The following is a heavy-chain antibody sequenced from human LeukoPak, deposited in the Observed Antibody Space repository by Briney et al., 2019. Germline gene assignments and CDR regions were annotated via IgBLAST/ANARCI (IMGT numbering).Heavy chain of an antibody. Sequence: ASVKVSCKASGGTFSSYAISWVRQAPGQGLEWMGWISAYNGNTNYAQKLQGRVTMTTDTSTSTAYMELRSLRSDDTAVYYCARGSLSGGAVTFDYWGQGTLVTVSS. D-gene: IGHD4-23*01. CDR1: GGTFSSYA. CDR2: ISAYNGNT. CDR3: ARGSLSGGAVTFDY. J-gene: IGHJ4*02. V-gene: IGHV1-18*01.